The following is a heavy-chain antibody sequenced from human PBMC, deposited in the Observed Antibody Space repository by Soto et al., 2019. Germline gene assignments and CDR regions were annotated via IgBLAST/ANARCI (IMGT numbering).Heavy chain of an antibody. V-gene: IGHV3-66*01. CDR1: GFTVSSNY. CDR3: AKSLKHFYYGMDV. CDR2: IYSAGNT. Sequence: GGSLRLSCAASGFTVSSNYMSWVRQAPGKGLEWISIIYSAGNTYYADSVKGRFTISRDNSKNTLYLQMNSLGAEDTAVYYCAKSLKHFYYGMDVWGQGTTVTVSS. J-gene: IGHJ6*02.